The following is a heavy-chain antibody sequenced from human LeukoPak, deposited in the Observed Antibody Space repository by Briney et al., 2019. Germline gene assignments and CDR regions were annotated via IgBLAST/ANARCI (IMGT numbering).Heavy chain of an antibody. D-gene: IGHD3-16*01. CDR2: ISTSGST. Sequence: SETLSLTCTVSGGSISSYSWSWIRQPPREGLEWIGYISTSGSTKNNPSLKGRVTISMDTSKNQFSLRLSSVPAADTAVYYCARHRVMITFGPYYFDYWGQGTLVTVSS. J-gene: IGHJ4*02. CDR3: ARHRVMITFGPYYFDY. V-gene: IGHV4-4*09. CDR1: GGSISSYS.